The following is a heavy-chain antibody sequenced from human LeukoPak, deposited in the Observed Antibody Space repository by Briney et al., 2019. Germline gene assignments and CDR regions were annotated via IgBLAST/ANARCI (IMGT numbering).Heavy chain of an antibody. V-gene: IGHV4-4*07. CDR2: IYTTGST. J-gene: IGHJ4*02. CDR1: GGSISSYY. CDR3: ARETYSGCPIDY. Sequence: SETLSLTCTVSGGSISSYYWSWIRQPAGKGLEWIGRIYTTGSTNYSPSLKSRATMSVDTSKNQFSLKLSSVTAADTAVYYCARETYSGCPIDYWGQGTLVTVSS. D-gene: IGHD1-26*01.